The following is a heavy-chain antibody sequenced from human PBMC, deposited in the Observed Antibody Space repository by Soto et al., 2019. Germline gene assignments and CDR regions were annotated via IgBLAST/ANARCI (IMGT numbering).Heavy chain of an antibody. V-gene: IGHV3-30*04. CDR1: GFTFSSYA. D-gene: IGHD6-13*01. Sequence: GGSLRLSCAASGFTFSSYAMHWVRQAPGKGLEWEAVISYDGSNKYYADSVKGRFTISRDNSKNTLFLQMNSLRAEDTAVYYCARGGYYSSSWSSYAFDIWGQGTMVTVSS. CDR2: ISYDGSNK. J-gene: IGHJ3*02. CDR3: ARGGYYSSSWSSYAFDI.